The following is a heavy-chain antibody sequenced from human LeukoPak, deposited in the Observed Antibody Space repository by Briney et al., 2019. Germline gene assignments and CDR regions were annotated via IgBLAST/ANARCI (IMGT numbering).Heavy chain of an antibody. CDR1: GYTLTSYG. CDR3: ARVEREGYYYYYYYMDV. V-gene: IGHV1-18*01. Sequence: GSVKVSCKASGYTLTSYGISGVRQAPGEGREWVGWISADDGNTNYAQKVRGRVTMTTDTSTTTAYMELRSPRSDDTAVYYCARVEREGYYYYYYYMDVWGKGTTVTVSS. D-gene: IGHD1-1*01. J-gene: IGHJ6*03. CDR2: ISADDGNT.